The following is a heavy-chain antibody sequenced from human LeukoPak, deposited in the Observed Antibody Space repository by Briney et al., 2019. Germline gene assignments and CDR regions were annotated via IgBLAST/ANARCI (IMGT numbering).Heavy chain of an antibody. CDR2: IWYHGNKR. CDR1: GYSFSAYG. CDR3: ARDGGIGIDY. V-gene: IGHV3-33*07. D-gene: IGHD2-15*01. Sequence: GGSLRLSCAASGYSFSAYGLYWVRQAPGKGLEWVAVIWYHGNKRDYIDSVKGRFTISKDDSKNMLYLQMNGLRAEDSAIYYCARDGGIGIDYWDQGILVTVSS. J-gene: IGHJ4*02.